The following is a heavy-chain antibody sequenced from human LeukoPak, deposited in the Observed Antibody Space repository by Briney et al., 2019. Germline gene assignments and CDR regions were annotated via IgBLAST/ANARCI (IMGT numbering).Heavy chain of an antibody. CDR3: ARDDYSGSCVDY. D-gene: IGHD1-26*01. Sequence: PGXSLRLSCAASGFTFSSYWMSWVRQAPGKGREWVANIKQDGSEKYYVDSVKVRFTISRDNAKTSLYLQMNSLRAEDTAVYYCARDDYSGSCVDYWGQGTLVTVSS. V-gene: IGHV3-7*01. CDR1: GFTFSSYW. CDR2: IKQDGSEK. J-gene: IGHJ4*02.